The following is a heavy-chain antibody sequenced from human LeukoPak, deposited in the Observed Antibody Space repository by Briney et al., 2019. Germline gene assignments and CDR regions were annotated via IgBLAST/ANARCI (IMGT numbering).Heavy chain of an antibody. CDR1: GGSISSYY. J-gene: IGHJ6*02. D-gene: IGHD3-3*01. Sequence: SETLSLTCTVSGGSISSYYWGWIRQPPGKGLEWIGSIYYSGSTYYNPSLKSRVTISVDTSKNQFSLKLSSVTAADTAVYYCARSPRFLEWLLYLRGDYYYYYGMDVWGQGTTVTVSS. V-gene: IGHV4-39*01. CDR2: IYYSGST. CDR3: ARSPRFLEWLLYLRGDYYYYYGMDV.